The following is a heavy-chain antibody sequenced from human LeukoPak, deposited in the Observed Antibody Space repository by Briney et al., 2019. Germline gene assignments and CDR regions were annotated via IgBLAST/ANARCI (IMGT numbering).Heavy chain of an antibody. CDR1: GFTFSSYA. V-gene: IGHV3-30*04. CDR2: ISYDGSNK. CDR3: VKDSSGTFDY. Sequence: GGSLRLSCAASGFTFSSYAMHWVRQAPGKGLEWVAVISYDGSNKYYADSVKGRFTISRDNAKNSLYLQMNSLRAEDTALYYCVKDSSGTFDYWGQGTPVTVSS. D-gene: IGHD6-19*01. J-gene: IGHJ4*02.